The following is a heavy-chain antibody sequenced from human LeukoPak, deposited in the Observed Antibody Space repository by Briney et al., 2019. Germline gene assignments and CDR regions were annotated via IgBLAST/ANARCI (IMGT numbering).Heavy chain of an antibody. J-gene: IGHJ4*02. V-gene: IGHV4-59*01. CDR1: GGSISSYY. Sequence: SETLSLTCTVSGGSISSYYWSWIRQPPGKGLEWIGYIYYSGSTNYNPSLKSRVTISVDTSKNQFSLKLSSVTAADTAVYYCARGSGYIGNEMDYWGQGTLVTVST. CDR2: IYYSGST. D-gene: IGHD5-12*01. CDR3: ARGSGYIGNEMDY.